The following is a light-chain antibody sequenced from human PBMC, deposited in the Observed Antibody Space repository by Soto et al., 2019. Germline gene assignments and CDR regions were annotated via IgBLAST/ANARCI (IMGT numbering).Light chain of an antibody. CDR1: QSVNNF. Sequence: EVVLTQSPRTLSLSPGERATLSCRASQSVNNFLAWYQQKPGQAPRLLIYETSIRATGIPARFSGGGSGTDFTLTISSLEPEDFAVYFCQQRNSWPLTFGGGTQVE. J-gene: IGKJ4*01. CDR3: QQRNSWPLT. CDR2: ETS. V-gene: IGKV3-11*01.